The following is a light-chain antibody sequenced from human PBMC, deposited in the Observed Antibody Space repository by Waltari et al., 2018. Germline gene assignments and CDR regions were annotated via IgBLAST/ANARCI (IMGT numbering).Light chain of an antibody. CDR1: SSNIGNNY. CDR2: ENA. Sequence: QSVLTQPPSVSAAPGQRVTISCSGGSSNIGNNYVSWYRQFPGTAPKLLIYENAARPSGIPGRFSGPKSGTSATLDITGLQAGDEADYYCGTWDSSLSGAVFGGGTHLTVL. CDR3: GTWDSSLSGAV. V-gene: IGLV1-51*02. J-gene: IGLJ7*01.